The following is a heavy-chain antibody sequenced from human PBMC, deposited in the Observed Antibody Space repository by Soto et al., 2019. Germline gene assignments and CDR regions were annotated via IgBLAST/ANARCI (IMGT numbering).Heavy chain of an antibody. V-gene: IGHV3-23*01. CDR3: ARDSSGWYGGWFDP. J-gene: IGHJ5*02. D-gene: IGHD6-19*01. CDR1: GFTFSSYA. Sequence: GGSLRLSCAASGFTFSSYAMSWVRQAPGKGLEWVSAISGSGGSTYYADSVKGRFTISRDNSKNTLYLQMNSLRAEDTAVYYCARDSSGWYGGWFDPWGQGTLVTVSS. CDR2: ISGSGGST.